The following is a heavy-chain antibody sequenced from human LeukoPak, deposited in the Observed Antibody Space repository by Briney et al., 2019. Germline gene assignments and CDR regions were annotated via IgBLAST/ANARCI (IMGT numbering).Heavy chain of an antibody. Sequence: GRSLRLSCAASGFTFDDYAMHWVRQAPGKGLEWVSGISWNSGSIGYADSVKGRFTISRDNAKNSLYLQMNSPRAEDTALYYCAKEWLSAPYFDYWGQGTLVTVSS. D-gene: IGHD3-22*01. CDR2: ISWNSGSI. CDR1: GFTFDDYA. V-gene: IGHV3-9*01. CDR3: AKEWLSAPYFDY. J-gene: IGHJ4*02.